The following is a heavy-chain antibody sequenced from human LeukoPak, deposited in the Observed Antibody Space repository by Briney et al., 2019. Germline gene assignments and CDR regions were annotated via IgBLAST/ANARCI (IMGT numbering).Heavy chain of an antibody. CDR3: ARHFADTGMVGDY. Sequence: SETLSLTCTVSGGSIRNNYWSWIRQPPGKGLEWIGYISYSGSSNYNPSLKSRATISLDTSKSQFSLKLSSVTAADTAVYYCARHFADTGMVGDYGGQGTLVTVSS. CDR2: ISYSGSS. V-gene: IGHV4-59*08. D-gene: IGHD5-18*01. J-gene: IGHJ4*02. CDR1: GGSIRNNY.